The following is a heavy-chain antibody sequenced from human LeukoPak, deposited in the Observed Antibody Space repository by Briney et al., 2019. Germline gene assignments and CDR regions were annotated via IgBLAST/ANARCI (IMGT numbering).Heavy chain of an antibody. CDR1: GFTFSSYG. CDR2: IRYDRSNK. Sequence: GGSLRLSCAASGFTFSSYGMHWVRQAPGKGLEWVAFIRYDRSNKYYADSVKGRFTISRDNSKNTLYLQMNSLRAKDTAVYYCAKDSRDSSGWHIFDYWGQGTLVTVSS. V-gene: IGHV3-30*02. J-gene: IGHJ4*02. D-gene: IGHD6-19*01. CDR3: AKDSRDSSGWHIFDY.